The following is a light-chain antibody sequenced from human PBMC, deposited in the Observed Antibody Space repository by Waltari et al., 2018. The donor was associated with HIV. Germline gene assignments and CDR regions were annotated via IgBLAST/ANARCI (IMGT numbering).Light chain of an antibody. CDR3: YSYSDTTTSYI. CDR1: STDVGYRDR. CDR2: EVT. V-gene: IGLV2-23*02. Sequence: QSALTQPASLSGSPGQSITLSCSGTSTDVGYRDRVSWYQQYPGKVPTLLLYEVTNRPSGASSRFSGSKSGNTASLTISGLRAEDEADYYCYSYSDTTTSYIFGSGTKVTV. J-gene: IGLJ1*01.